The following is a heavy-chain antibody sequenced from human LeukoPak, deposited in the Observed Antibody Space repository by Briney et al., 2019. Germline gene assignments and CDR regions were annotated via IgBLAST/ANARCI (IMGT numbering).Heavy chain of an antibody. CDR3: ATKQWLAPPPDS. J-gene: IGHJ4*02. CDR2: INTDRTVT. V-gene: IGHV3-74*01. D-gene: IGHD6-19*01. CDR1: GFTFSKYW. Sequence: GGSLRLSCAASGFTFSKYWMLWVRQAPGKGLESVSRINTDRTVTTYADSVKGRFTVSRDNADNTMFLQMNSVRDEDTAVYYCATKQWLAPPPDSWGQGTPVTVS.